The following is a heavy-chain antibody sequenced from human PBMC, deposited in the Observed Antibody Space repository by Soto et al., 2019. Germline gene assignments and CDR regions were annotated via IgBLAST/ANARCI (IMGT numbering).Heavy chain of an antibody. D-gene: IGHD4-17*01. Sequence: GGSLRLSCAASGFTVSSNYMSWVRQAPGKGLEWVSVIYSGGSTYYADSVKGRFTISRDNSKNTLYLQMNSLRAEDTAVYYCARDKKNYGDYTYYYYYYYMDVWGKGTTVTVSS. CDR2: IYSGGST. CDR3: ARDKKNYGDYTYYYYYYYMDV. CDR1: GFTVSSNY. J-gene: IGHJ6*03. V-gene: IGHV3-66*01.